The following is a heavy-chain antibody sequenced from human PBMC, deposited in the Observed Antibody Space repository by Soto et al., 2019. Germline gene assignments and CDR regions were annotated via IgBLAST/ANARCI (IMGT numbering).Heavy chain of an antibody. CDR1: GYDYVTYA. CDR2: ISTLNGNT. D-gene: IGHD5-18*01. Sequence: QAQLVQSGAEVKKPGASVNVSCKASGYDYVTYAITWVRQRPGQGLEWMGWISTLNGNTNYAQNFQGRVTMTTDTSTRIVHLELRSLRSEDTAVYYCARRVQVWLPDYYGMAVRGQGNTVTVSS. J-gene: IGHJ6*02. V-gene: IGHV1-18*01. CDR3: ARRVQVWLPDYYGMAV.